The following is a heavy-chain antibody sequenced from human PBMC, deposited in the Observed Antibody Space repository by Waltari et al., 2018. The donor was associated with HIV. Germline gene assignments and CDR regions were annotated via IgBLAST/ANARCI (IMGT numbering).Heavy chain of an antibody. J-gene: IGHJ4*02. Sequence: QVHLVESGGGVFQPGSSLRLPFSASVFTFSRFPMHWVRQSPGKGLEWVALISYDGSAKYYADSVKGRFTISRDNSKNTLYLQMKNLGTDDTAVFFCARDSTSMVSYFDYWGRGILVTVSS. D-gene: IGHD5-18*01. CDR1: VFTFSRFP. CDR2: ISYDGSAK. CDR3: ARDSTSMVSYFDY. V-gene: IGHV3-30-3*01.